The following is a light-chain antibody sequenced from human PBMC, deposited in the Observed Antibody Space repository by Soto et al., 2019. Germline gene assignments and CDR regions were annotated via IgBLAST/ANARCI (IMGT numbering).Light chain of an antibody. Sequence: QSALTQPPSASGSPGQSVTISCTGTSSDVGGYNYVSWYQQHPGKAPKLMIYEVSKRPSGVPDRFSGSKSGNTASLTVSGLQAEDEADYYCSSYAGSNNVVFGRRIKLTVL. CDR3: SSYAGSNNVV. CDR1: SSDVGGYNY. CDR2: EVS. J-gene: IGLJ2*01. V-gene: IGLV2-8*01.